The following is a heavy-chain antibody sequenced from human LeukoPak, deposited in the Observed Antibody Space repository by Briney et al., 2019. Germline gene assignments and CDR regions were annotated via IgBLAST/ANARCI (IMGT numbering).Heavy chain of an antibody. J-gene: IGHJ4*02. V-gene: IGHV3-23*01. CDR2: ISGGGETT. Sequence: GGSLRLSCAASRFIFSSYAMGWVRQVPGKGLEWASSISGGGETTYYADSVKGRFTISRDNSKNTLSLQMNSLRVEDTAVYYCAKDGDYYDSDAYSSFFDYWGQGTLVTVSS. CDR1: RFIFSSYA. CDR3: AKDGDYYDSDAYSSFFDY. D-gene: IGHD3-22*01.